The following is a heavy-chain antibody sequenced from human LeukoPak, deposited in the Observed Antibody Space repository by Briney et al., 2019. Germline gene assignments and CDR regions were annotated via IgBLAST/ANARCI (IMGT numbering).Heavy chain of an antibody. Sequence: SETLSLTCTVSGGSISSNSYYWGWIRQPPGKGLEWIGSIYSSGSTYYNPSLKSRVTISVDTSKNQFSLKVSSVTAADTAVYYCARQSRNNWFDPWGQGTLVTVPS. CDR1: GGSISSNSYY. CDR3: ARQSRNNWFDP. J-gene: IGHJ5*02. CDR2: IYSSGST. V-gene: IGHV4-39*01.